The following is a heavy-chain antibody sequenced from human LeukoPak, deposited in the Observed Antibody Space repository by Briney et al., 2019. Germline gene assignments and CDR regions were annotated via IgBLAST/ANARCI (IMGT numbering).Heavy chain of an antibody. Sequence: SETLSLTCAVYGGSFSGYYWSWIRQPPGKGLEWIGEINHSGSTNYNPSLKSRVTISVDKSKNQFSLKLSSVTAADTAVYYCAREYSRDGYNYDAFDIWGQETMVTVSS. CDR1: GGSFSGYY. CDR3: AREYSRDGYNYDAFDI. CDR2: INHSGST. J-gene: IGHJ3*02. V-gene: IGHV4-34*01. D-gene: IGHD5-24*01.